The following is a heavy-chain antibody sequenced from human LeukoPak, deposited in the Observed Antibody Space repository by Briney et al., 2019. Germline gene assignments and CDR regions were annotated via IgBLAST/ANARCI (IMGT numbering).Heavy chain of an antibody. CDR1: GFSLNTNAVG. Sequence: SGPTLVKPTQTLTLTCTFSGFSLNTNAVGVGWIRQPQEKALEWLALIYWDADKRYSPSLKSRLTVTKDTSKNQVVLTMTNMDLVDTATYYCARVGFCSSTSCYSGAYYFDYWGQGTLVTVSS. D-gene: IGHD2-2*02. CDR2: IYWDADK. CDR3: ARVGFCSSTSCYSGAYYFDY. V-gene: IGHV2-5*02. J-gene: IGHJ4*02.